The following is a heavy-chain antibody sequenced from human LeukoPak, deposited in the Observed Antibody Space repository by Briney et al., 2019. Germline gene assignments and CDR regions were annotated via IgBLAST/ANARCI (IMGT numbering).Heavy chain of an antibody. V-gene: IGHV4-59*01. D-gene: IGHD3-22*01. Sequence: SETLSLTCTVSGGSISSYYWSWIRQPPGKGLEWIGYIYYSGSTNYNPSLKSRVTISVDTSKNQFSLKLSSVTAADTAVYYCARSRGTGVVAPNGYWGQGTLVTVSS. J-gene: IGHJ4*02. CDR2: IYYSGST. CDR1: GGSISSYY. CDR3: ARSRGTGVVAPNGY.